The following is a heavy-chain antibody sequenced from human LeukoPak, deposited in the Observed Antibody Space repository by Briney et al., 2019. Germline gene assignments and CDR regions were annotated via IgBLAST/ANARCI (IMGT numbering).Heavy chain of an antibody. D-gene: IGHD1-26*01. V-gene: IGHV4-30-2*01. CDR1: GGSISSGGYY. Sequence: PSETLSLTCTVSGGSISSGGYYWSWIRQPPGKGLEWIGYIYHSGSTYYNPSLKSRVTISVDRSKNQFSLKLSSVTAADTAVYYCARVEAGWELLPSNFDYWGQGTLVTVSS. CDR2: IYHSGST. J-gene: IGHJ4*02. CDR3: ARVEAGWELLPSNFDY.